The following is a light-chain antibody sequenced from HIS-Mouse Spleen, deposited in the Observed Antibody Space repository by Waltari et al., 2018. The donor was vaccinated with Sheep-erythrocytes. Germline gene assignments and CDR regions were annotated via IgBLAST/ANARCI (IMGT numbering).Light chain of an antibody. J-gene: IGLJ2*01. CDR2: EGS. V-gene: IGLV2-23*01. CDR1: SSDVGSYNL. Sequence: QSALTQPASVSGSPGPSITISCTGTSSDVGSYNLVSWYQQHPGKAPKLMIYEGSKRHSGGSNRFAGYKSGNTASLTIAGLQAEDEADYYCCSYAGSSTLVFGGGTKLTVL. CDR3: CSYAGSSTLV.